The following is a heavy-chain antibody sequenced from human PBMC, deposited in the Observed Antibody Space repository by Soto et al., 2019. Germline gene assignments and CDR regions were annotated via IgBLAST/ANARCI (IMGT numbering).Heavy chain of an antibody. CDR3: ARVGGKHCSGDSCYSGAFDI. J-gene: IGHJ3*02. V-gene: IGHV4-31*03. Sequence: SETLSLTCTVSGGSISSGGYYWSWIRRHPGKGLEWIGYIYYSGSTYYNPSLKSRVTISVDTSKNQFSLKLSSVTAADTAVYHCARVGGKHCSGDSCYSGAFDIWGQGTMVTVSS. CDR1: GGSISSGGYY. D-gene: IGHD2-15*01. CDR2: IYYSGST.